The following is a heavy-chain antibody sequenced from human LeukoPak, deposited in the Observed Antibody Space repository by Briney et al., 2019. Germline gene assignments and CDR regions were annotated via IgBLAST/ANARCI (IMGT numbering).Heavy chain of an antibody. CDR1: GCSISSHY. J-gene: IGHJ5*02. D-gene: IGHD2-2*02. CDR2: IYYSGSA. V-gene: IGHV4-59*11. CDR3: ARDPHCSSTSCYMGGWFDP. Sequence: SETLSLTCTVSGCSISSHYWSWIRQPPGKGLEWMGYIYYSGSANYNPSLKSRVTISVDTSKNQFSLKLSSVTAADTAVYYCARDPHCSSTSCYMGGWFDPWGQGTLVTVSS.